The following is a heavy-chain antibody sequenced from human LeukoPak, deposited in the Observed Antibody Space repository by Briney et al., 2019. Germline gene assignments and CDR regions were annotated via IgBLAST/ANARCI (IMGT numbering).Heavy chain of an antibody. Sequence: PGGSLRLSCVVSGFTFRSHWMHWVRRAPGKGLVWFSRVSSDGSSTMYADSVQGRFTISRDNAKSTMYLKMNSMRAGDTAVYYCARGGSPPEALGDAFDIWGQGTMVTVSS. CDR1: GFTFRSHW. CDR3: ARGGSPPEALGDAFDI. J-gene: IGHJ3*02. D-gene: IGHD1-26*01. CDR2: VSSDGSST. V-gene: IGHV3-74*03.